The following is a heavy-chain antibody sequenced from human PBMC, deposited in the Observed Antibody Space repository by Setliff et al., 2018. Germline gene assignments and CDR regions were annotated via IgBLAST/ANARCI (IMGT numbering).Heavy chain of an antibody. CDR2: IYYSGST. CDR3: ARLRGAFDY. V-gene: IGHV4-59*01. D-gene: IGHD3-16*01. CDR1: GGSISSYY. J-gene: IGHJ4*02. Sequence: SETLSLTCTASGGSISSYYWSWIRQPPGKRLEWIGYIYYSGSTNYNPSLESRVTISVDTSKNQFSLRLNSATAADTAVYYCARLRGAFDYWGQGTQVTVSS.